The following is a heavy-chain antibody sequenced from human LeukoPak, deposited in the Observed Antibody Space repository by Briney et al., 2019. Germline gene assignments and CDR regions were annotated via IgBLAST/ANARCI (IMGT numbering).Heavy chain of an antibody. CDR1: GFTFSSYS. D-gene: IGHD6-19*01. V-gene: IGHV3-21*01. CDR2: ISSSSSYI. Sequence: PGGSLRLSCAASGFTFSSYSMNWVRQAPGKGLEWVSSISSSSSYIYYADSVKGRFTISRDNAKNSLYLQMNSLRAEDTAVYYRAREDSVAGALADYWGQGTLVTVSS. J-gene: IGHJ4*02. CDR3: AREDSVAGALADY.